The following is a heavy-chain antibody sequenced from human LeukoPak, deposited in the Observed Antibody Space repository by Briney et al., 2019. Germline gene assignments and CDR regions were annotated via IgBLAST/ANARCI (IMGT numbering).Heavy chain of an antibody. CDR1: GFTFSSYA. CDR3: ARDSVDDSSGYYPSN. J-gene: IGHJ4*02. CDR2: ISYDGIVK. V-gene: IGHV3-30*04. Sequence: GGSLRLSCAASGFTFSSYAMHWVRQAPGKGLEWVAVISYDGIVKYYADSVKGRFTISRDNSKNTLYLQMNSLRAEDTAVYYCARDSVDDSSGYYPSNWGQGTLVTVSS. D-gene: IGHD3-22*01.